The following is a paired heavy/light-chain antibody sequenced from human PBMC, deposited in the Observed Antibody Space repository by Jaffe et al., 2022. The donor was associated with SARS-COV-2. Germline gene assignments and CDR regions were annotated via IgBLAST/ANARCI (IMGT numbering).Heavy chain of an antibody. CDR3: AKGGDYYVSGSLDY. CDR1: GFTFSSYA. D-gene: IGHD3-10*01. Sequence: EVQLLDSGGGLVQPGGSLRLSCVASGFTFSSYAMSWVRQAPGKGLEWVSGISYTGGSTNYADSVKGRFTISRDNSKNTLYLQMNSLRADDTAVYYCAKGGDYYVSGSLDYWGQGTLVTVSS. J-gene: IGHJ4*02. CDR2: ISYTGGST. V-gene: IGHV3-23*01.
Light chain of an antibody. Sequence: DIQMTQSPSPLSASVGDRVTITCRASQGIRNDLGWYQQKPGKAPKRLIYAASSLQSGVPSRFSGSGSGTEFTLTISSLQPEDFATYYCLQHNSYPLTFGQGTKLEIK. V-gene: IGKV1-17*01. J-gene: IGKJ2*01. CDR3: LQHNSYPLT. CDR2: AAS. CDR1: QGIRND.